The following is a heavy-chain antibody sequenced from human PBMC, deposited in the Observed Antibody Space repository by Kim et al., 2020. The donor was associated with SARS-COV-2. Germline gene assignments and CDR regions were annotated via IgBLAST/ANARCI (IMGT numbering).Heavy chain of an antibody. CDR1: GFTFSSYA. V-gene: IGHV3-23*01. D-gene: IGHD6-19*01. J-gene: IGHJ3*02. CDR3: AKTRVARWPVDDAFDI. CDR2: ISGSGGST. Sequence: GGSLRLSCAASGFTFSSYAMSWVRQAPGKGLEWVSAISGSGGSTYYADSVKGRFTISRDNSKNTLYLQMNSLRAEDTAVYYCAKTRVARWPVDDAFDIWGQGTMVTVSS.